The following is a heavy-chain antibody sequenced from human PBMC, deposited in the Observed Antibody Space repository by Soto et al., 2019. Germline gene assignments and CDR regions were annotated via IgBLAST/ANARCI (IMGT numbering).Heavy chain of an antibody. D-gene: IGHD3-3*01. V-gene: IGHV1-18*01. Sequence: ASVKVSCKASGYTFTSYGISWVRHAPGQGLEWMGWISAYNGNTNYAQKLQGRVTMTTDTSTSTAYMELRSLRSDDTAVYYCARDDNYDFWSGYYDYWGQGTLDTVSS. J-gene: IGHJ4*02. CDR2: ISAYNGNT. CDR3: ARDDNYDFWSGYYDY. CDR1: GYTFTSYG.